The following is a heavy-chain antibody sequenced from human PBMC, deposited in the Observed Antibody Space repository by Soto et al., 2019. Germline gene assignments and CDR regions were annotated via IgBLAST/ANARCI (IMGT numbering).Heavy chain of an antibody. CDR3: AESIAALHGMDV. Sequence: KPSETLSLTCTVSGGSISSGDYYWSWIRQPPGKGLEWIGYIYYSGSTYYNPSLKSRVTISVDTSKNQFSLKLSSVTAADTAVYYCAESIAALHGMDVWGQGTTVTVSS. CDR1: GGSISSGDYY. J-gene: IGHJ6*02. V-gene: IGHV4-30-4*01. CDR2: IYYSGST. D-gene: IGHD6-6*01.